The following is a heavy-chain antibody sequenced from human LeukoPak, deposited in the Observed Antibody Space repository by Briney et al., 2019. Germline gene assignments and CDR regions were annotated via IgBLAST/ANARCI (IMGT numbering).Heavy chain of an antibody. D-gene: IGHD3-3*01. CDR1: GYTLTELS. CDR3: ATRPYTIFGVVDY. Sequence: ASVTVSCKVSGYTLTELSMHWVRQAPGKGLEWMGGFDPEDDETVYAQKFQGRVTMTEDTSTDTAYMELSSLRSEDTAVYYCATRPYTIFGVVDYWGQGTLVTVSS. CDR2: FDPEDDET. V-gene: IGHV1-24*01. J-gene: IGHJ4*02.